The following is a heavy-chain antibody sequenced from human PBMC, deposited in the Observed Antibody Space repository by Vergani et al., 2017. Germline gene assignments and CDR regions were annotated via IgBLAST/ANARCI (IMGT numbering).Heavy chain of an antibody. CDR2: MNPNSGNT. Sequence: QVQLVQSGAEVKKPGASVKVSCKASGYTFTSYDINWVRQATGQGLEWMGWMNPNSGNTGYAQKFQGRVTMTRNTSISTAYMELSSLRSEDTAVYYCARGLGYYDSSGYSRGNWFDPWGQGTLVTVSS. V-gene: IGHV1-8*01. D-gene: IGHD3-22*01. J-gene: IGHJ5*02. CDR1: GYTFTSYD. CDR3: ARGLGYYDSSGYSRGNWFDP.